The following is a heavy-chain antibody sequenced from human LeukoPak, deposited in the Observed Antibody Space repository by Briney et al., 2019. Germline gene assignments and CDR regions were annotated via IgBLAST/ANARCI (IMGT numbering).Heavy chain of an antibody. CDR1: GGSISSYY. CDR2: IYYSGST. Sequence: SETLSLTCTVSGGSISSYYWSWIRQPPGKGLEWIGYIYYSGSTNYNPPHKRRVTISVDTSKHQFSLKLSSVTAADTAVYYCARGQRQLYYFDYWGQGTLVTVSS. D-gene: IGHD6-6*01. V-gene: IGHV4-59*01. J-gene: IGHJ4*02. CDR3: ARGQRQLYYFDY.